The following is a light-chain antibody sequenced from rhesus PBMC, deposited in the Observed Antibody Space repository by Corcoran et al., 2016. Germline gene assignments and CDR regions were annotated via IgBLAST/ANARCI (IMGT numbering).Light chain of an antibody. CDR1: QSVRNY. CDR2: GAS. J-gene: IGKJ1*01. V-gene: IGKV3S9*01. CDR3: QQDTSWRS. Sequence: EIVMTQSPVTLALSPGERATLSCRASQSVRNYLAWYHQKPGQAPKPLIYGASSRTTGIPDRFSGSVSGTEYHLTSSSLEPEDGGVYFCQQDTSWRSFGPGTKVEIK.